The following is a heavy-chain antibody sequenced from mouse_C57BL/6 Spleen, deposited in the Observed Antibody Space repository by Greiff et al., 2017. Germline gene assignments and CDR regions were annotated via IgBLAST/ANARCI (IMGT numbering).Heavy chain of an antibody. CDR3: ARRYITTVVGWYFDV. J-gene: IGHJ1*03. CDR2: IHPNSGST. CDR1: GYTFTSYW. Sequence: QVQLQQPGAELVKPGASVKLSCKASGYTFTSYWMHWVKQRPGQGLEWIGMIHPNSGSTNYNEKFKSKATLTVDKSSSTAYMQLSSLTSEDSAVYYGARRYITTVVGWYFDVWGTGTTVTVSS. V-gene: IGHV1-64*01. D-gene: IGHD1-1*01.